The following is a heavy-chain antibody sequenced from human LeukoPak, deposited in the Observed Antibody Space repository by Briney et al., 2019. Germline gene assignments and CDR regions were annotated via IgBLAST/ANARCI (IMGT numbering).Heavy chain of an antibody. J-gene: IGHJ4*02. D-gene: IGHD6-6*01. Sequence: PGGSLRLSCAASGFTFSSYAMSWVRQAPGKGLEWVSAISGSGGSTYYADSVKGRFTISRDNSKNTLYLQMNSLRAEDTAVYYCAKVKGIAARPRLYYFDYWGQGTLVTVSS. CDR3: AKVKGIAARPRLYYFDY. V-gene: IGHV3-23*01. CDR2: ISGSGGST. CDR1: GFTFSSYA.